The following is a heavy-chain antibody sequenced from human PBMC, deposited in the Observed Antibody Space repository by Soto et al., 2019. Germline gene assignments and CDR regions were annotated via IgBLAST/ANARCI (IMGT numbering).Heavy chain of an antibody. Sequence: QVQLVESGGGVVQPGRSLRLSCAASGFTFSSYAMHWVRQAPGKGLEWVAVISYDGSNKYYADSVKGRFTISRDNSKNTLYLQMNSLRAEDTAVYYCAREATPDYWGQGTLVTVSS. J-gene: IGHJ4*02. CDR3: AREATPDY. V-gene: IGHV3-30-3*01. CDR2: ISYDGSNK. CDR1: GFTFSSYA.